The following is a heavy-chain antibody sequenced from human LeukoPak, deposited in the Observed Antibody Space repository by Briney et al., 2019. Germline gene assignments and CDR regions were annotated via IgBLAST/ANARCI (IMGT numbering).Heavy chain of an antibody. V-gene: IGHV1-18*01. CDR1: GYTFTSYG. Sequence: GASVKVSCKASGYTFTSYGISWVRQAPGQGLEWMGWISAYNGNTNYAQKLQGRVTMTTDTSTSTAYMELRSLRSDDTAVYYCARDIVVVPAAIAPYYYYYMDVWGKGTTVTVSS. D-gene: IGHD2-2*01. CDR2: ISAYNGNT. CDR3: ARDIVVVPAAIAPYYYYYMDV. J-gene: IGHJ6*03.